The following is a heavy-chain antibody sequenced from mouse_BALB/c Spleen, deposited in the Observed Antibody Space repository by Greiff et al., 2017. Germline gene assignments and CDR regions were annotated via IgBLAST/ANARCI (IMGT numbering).Heavy chain of an antibody. CDR3: ARRGYGNYGGAMDY. Sequence: EVMLVESGGGLVKPGGSLKLSCAASGFTFSSYAMSWVRQTPEKRLEWVATISSGGSYTYYPDSVKGRFTISRDNAKNTLYLQMSSLRSEDTAMYYCARRGYGNYGGAMDYWGQGTSVTVSS. V-gene: IGHV5-9-1*01. CDR1: GFTFSSYA. CDR2: ISSGGSYT. J-gene: IGHJ4*01. D-gene: IGHD2-10*02.